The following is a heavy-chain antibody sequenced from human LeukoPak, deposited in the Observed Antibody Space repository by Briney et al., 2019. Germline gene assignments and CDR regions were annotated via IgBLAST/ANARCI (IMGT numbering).Heavy chain of an antibody. Sequence: SETLSLTCTVSGGSISSNYWSWIRQPPGKGLEWIGYIYYSGSTRYNPSLKSRVTMSVDTSKNQFSLKLSSVTAADTAVYYCARGRGYCSGGSCYRTLDYWGQGTLVTVSS. V-gene: IGHV4-59*01. J-gene: IGHJ4*02. CDR1: GGSISSNY. CDR2: IYYSGST. D-gene: IGHD2-15*01. CDR3: ARGRGYCSGGSCYRTLDY.